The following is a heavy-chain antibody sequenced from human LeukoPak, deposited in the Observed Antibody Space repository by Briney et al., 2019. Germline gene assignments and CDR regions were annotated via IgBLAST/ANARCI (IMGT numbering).Heavy chain of an antibody. CDR3: ARRTTGDDY. CDR2: ISSSGLTM. V-gene: IGHV3-48*03. D-gene: IGHD4-17*01. J-gene: IGHJ4*02. Sequence: GGSLRLSCAASGFTFRNYKMNRVRQAPGRGLEWVSYISSSGLTMYYADSVKGRFTISRDNAKNSLYLQMNSLRAEDTAVYYCARRTTGDDYWGQGTLVTVSS. CDR1: GFTFRNYK.